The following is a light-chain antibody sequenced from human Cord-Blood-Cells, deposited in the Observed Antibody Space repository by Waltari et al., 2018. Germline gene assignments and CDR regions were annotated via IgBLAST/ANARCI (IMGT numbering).Light chain of an antibody. V-gene: IGLV2-23*02. Sequence: QSALTQPASGSGSPGQSITISCPGTSRDAGSSNLLSWYQQHPGKAPKLMIYEVSKRPSGVSNRFSGSKSGNTASLTISGLQSEDEADYYCCSYAGSSNFYVFGTGTKVTVL. CDR1: SRDAGSSNL. CDR3: CSYAGSSNFYV. J-gene: IGLJ1*01. CDR2: EVS.